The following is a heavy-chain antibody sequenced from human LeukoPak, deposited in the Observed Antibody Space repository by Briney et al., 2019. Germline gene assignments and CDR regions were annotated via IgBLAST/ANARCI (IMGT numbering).Heavy chain of an antibody. D-gene: IGHD3-9*01. Sequence: PSETLSLTCAVSGGSISSGGYSWSWIRQPPGKGLEWIGYIYHSGSTYYNPSLKSRVTISVDRSKNQFSLKLSSVTAADTAVYYCARVRVKIFPYAFDTWGQGTMVTVSS. CDR3: ARVRVKIFPYAFDT. J-gene: IGHJ3*02. V-gene: IGHV4-30-2*01. CDR2: IYHSGST. CDR1: GGSISSGGYS.